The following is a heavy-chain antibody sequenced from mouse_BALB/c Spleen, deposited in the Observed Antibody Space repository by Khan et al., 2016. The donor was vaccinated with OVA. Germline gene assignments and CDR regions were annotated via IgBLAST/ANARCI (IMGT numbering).Heavy chain of an antibody. CDR1: GYTFTTYT. D-gene: IGHD2-14*01. Sequence: VQLQESGAELARPGASVKMSCKASGYTFTTYTIHWVQQTPGQGLEWIGYIIPSTDYTTYNQKFKDKATLTADKSSSTVYMQLSSLTSDDSAVYYGAKDGAYYRSDGWFAYWGQGTLVTVSA. J-gene: IGHJ3*01. CDR2: IIPSTDYT. V-gene: IGHV1-4*01. CDR3: AKDGAYYRSDGWFAY.